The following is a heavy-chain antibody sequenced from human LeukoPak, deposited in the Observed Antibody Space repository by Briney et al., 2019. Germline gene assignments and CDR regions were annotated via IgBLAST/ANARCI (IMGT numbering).Heavy chain of an antibody. J-gene: IGHJ4*02. V-gene: IGHV1-69*13. CDR2: IIPIFGTA. CDR1: GGTFSSYA. D-gene: IGHD6-6*01. CDR3: ASITEYSSSEGAFDY. Sequence: SVKVSCKASGGTFSSYAISWVRQAPGQGPEWMGGIIPIFGTANYAQKFQGRVTITADESTSTAYMELSSLRSEDTAVYYCASITEYSSSEGAFDYWGQGTLVTVSS.